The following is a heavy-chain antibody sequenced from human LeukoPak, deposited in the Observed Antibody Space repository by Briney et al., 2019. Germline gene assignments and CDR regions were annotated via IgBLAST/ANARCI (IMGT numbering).Heavy chain of an antibody. CDR3: ARQGADILTGYPLDY. V-gene: IGHV4-59*08. J-gene: IGHJ4*02. CDR1: GFTFSAYW. D-gene: IGHD3-9*01. Sequence: GSPRLSCAASGFTFSAYWMNWIRQPPGKGLEWIGYIYYSGSTNYNPSLKSRVTISVDTSKNQFSLKLSSVTAADTAVYYCARQGADILTGYPLDYWGQGTLVTVSS. CDR2: IYYSGST.